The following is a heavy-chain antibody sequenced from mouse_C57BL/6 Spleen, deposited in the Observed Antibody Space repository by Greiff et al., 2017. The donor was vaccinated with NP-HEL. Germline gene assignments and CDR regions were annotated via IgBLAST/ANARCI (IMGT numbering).Heavy chain of an antibody. J-gene: IGHJ3*01. Sequence: QVQLQQPGAELVKPGASVKLSCKASGYTFTSYWMHWVKQRPGQGLEWIGMIYPNSGSTNYNEKFKSKATLTVDKSSSTAYMQLSSLTSEDSAVYYCSRATTYGSSVWFAYWGQGTLVTVAA. CDR3: SRATTYGSSVWFAY. CDR2: IYPNSGST. V-gene: IGHV1-64*01. D-gene: IGHD1-1*01. CDR1: GYTFTSYW.